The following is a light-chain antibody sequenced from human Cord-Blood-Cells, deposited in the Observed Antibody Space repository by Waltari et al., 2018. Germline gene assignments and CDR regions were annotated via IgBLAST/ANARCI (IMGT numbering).Light chain of an antibody. CDR3: QQYGSSPYS. CDR1: QSVSSSY. V-gene: IGKV3-20*01. Sequence: EIVLTQSPGTLSLSPGERATLSCRASQSVSSSYLAWYQQKPGQAPSLLIYGASSRATGIPDRFSGSGSGTDFTLTISRLEPEDFAVYYCQQYGSSPYSFGHGTKLEIK. J-gene: IGKJ2*03. CDR2: GAS.